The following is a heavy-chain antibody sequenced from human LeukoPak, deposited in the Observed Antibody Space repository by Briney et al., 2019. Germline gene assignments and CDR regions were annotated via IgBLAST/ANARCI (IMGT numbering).Heavy chain of an antibody. CDR3: ARQIGGSGSY. CDR2: IKQDGSEN. Sequence: GGSLRLSCAASGFTFNTYWMSWVRQAPGKGLEWVASIKQDGSENHYVDSVKGRFTISRDNAKNSVYLQMSSLRAEDTAVYYCARQIGGSGSYWGQGTLVTVSS. CDR1: GFTFNTYW. D-gene: IGHD3-10*01. J-gene: IGHJ4*02. V-gene: IGHV3-7*01.